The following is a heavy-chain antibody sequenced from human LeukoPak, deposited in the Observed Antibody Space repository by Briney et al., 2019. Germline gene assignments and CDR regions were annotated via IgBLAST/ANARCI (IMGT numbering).Heavy chain of an antibody. CDR2: IYYSGST. CDR1: GCSISSGGYY. Sequence: SQTLSLTCTVSGCSISSGGYYWSWIRQHPGKGLEWIGYIYYSGSTYHNPSLKSRVTISVDTSKNQFSLKLSSVTAADTAVYYCARAQRGSYTFDYWGQGTLVTVSS. D-gene: IGHD1-26*01. CDR3: ARAQRGSYTFDY. J-gene: IGHJ4*02. V-gene: IGHV4-31*03.